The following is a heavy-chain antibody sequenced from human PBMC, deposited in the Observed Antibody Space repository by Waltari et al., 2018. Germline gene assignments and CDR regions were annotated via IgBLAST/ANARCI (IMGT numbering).Heavy chain of an antibody. CDR2: IYYSGRP. J-gene: IGHJ4*02. Sequence: QLQLQESGPGLVKPSETLSLTCTVSGGSISSSSYYWGWIRQPPGKGLEWIGSIYYSGRPYYHPSLRGRVAISVDTSKNQFSLKLSSVTAADTAVYYCARVIRHYFDYWGQGTLVTVSS. CDR3: ARVIRHYFDY. CDR1: GGSISSSSYY. V-gene: IGHV4-39*07. D-gene: IGHD2-21*01.